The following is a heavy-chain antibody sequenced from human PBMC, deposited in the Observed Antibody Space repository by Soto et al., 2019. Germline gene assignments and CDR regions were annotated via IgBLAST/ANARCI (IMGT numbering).Heavy chain of an antibody. V-gene: IGHV4-61*01. Sequence: SETLSLTCSVSAGSVSGSSHYWNWIRQTPGKGLEWIGHIDYSGNTNYNPSLKSRVTISVDTSKTQFSLKLRSVTAADTAVYYCARGGTSRRRAVAGYLLYRGQGTQVTVYS. CDR2: IDYSGNT. CDR1: AGSVSGSSHY. J-gene: IGHJ4*02. D-gene: IGHD6-19*01. CDR3: ARGGTSRRRAVAGYLLY.